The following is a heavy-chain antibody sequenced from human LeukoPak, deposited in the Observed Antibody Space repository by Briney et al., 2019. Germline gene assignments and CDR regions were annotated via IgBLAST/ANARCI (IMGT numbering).Heavy chain of an antibody. CDR2: ISYDGSNK. D-gene: IGHD3-16*02. CDR3: ARDGGYTTTYYFDY. J-gene: IGHJ4*02. Sequence: PGGSLILSCAASGFTFSSYAMHWVRQAPGKGLEWVAVISYDGSNKYYADSVKGRFTISRDNSKNTLYLQMNSLRAEDTAVYYCARDGGYTTTYYFDYWGQGTLVTVSS. CDR1: GFTFSSYA. V-gene: IGHV3-30-3*01.